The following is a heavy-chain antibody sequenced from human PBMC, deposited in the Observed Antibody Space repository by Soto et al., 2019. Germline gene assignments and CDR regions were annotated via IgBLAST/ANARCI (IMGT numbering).Heavy chain of an antibody. V-gene: IGHV4-61*01. J-gene: IGHJ4*02. CDR3: ARVPTGWELPDY. D-gene: IGHD1-26*01. CDR1: GGSVSSGSYY. Sequence: QVQLQESGPGLVKPSETLSLTCTVSGGSVSSGSYYWSWIRQPPGKGLEWIGYILYSGGTHYNPSLKSRVTISVDTSANQFSLKLYSVTAADTAVYYCARVPTGWELPDYWGQGTLVTVSS. CDR2: ILYSGGT.